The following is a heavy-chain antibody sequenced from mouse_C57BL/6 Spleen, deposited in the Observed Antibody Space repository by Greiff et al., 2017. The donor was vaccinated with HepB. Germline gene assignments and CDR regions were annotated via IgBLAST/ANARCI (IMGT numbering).Heavy chain of an antibody. D-gene: IGHD1-1*01. CDR1: GYTFTSYW. V-gene: IGHV1-69*01. J-gene: IGHJ2*01. CDR2: IDPSDSYT. CDR3: ARGGYYGRDY. Sequence: QVQLQQPGAELVMPGASVKLSCKASGYTFTSYWMHWVKQRPGQGLEWIGEIDPSDSYTNYHQKFKGKSTWTVDKSSSTAYMQLSSLTSEDSAVYYCARGGYYGRDYWGQGTTLTVSS.